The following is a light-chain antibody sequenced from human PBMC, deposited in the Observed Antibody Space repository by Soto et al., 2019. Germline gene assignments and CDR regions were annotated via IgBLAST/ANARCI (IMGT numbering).Light chain of an antibody. Sequence: EIVMTQSPATLSVSPGERATLSCRASQSITSELAWYQQKPGQPPRLLIYGASTRATGVPARFSGSGSVSKFTLTISGLQSEVFAVYYCVQGHIWPLTFGQGTGVEI. CDR1: QSITSE. V-gene: IGKV3-15*01. J-gene: IGKJ2*01. CDR3: VQGHIWPLT. CDR2: GAS.